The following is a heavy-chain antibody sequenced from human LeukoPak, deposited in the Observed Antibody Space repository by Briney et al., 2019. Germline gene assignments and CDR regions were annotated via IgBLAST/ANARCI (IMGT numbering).Heavy chain of an antibody. J-gene: IGHJ3*02. CDR2: ISDYNGNT. D-gene: IGHD3-22*01. Sequence: GSLKLSCKASGYTFSSYGMSWVRQAPGQGLEWMGWISDYNGNTNYAQKLQGRVTMTTDTSTSSAYMELRSLRSDDTDVYYCARGHDFDSSGYYYVLDAFDIWGQGTMVTVSS. V-gene: IGHV1-18*01. CDR1: GYTFSSYG. CDR3: ARGHDFDSSGYYYVLDAFDI.